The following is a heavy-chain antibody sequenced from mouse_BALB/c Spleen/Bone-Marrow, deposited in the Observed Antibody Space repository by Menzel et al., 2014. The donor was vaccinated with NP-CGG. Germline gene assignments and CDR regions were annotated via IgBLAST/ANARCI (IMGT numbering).Heavy chain of an antibody. Sequence: EVQLQQSGAELVKPGASVKLSCTASGFNIKDTYIHWVKLRPEQGLEWIGRIDPANGNTKYDPKFQGKATITADTSSNTAYLQPGGLTSEDTAVYYCARRFDYEDYWGQGTTLTVSS. CDR3: ARRFDYEDY. V-gene: IGHV14-3*02. J-gene: IGHJ2*01. CDR2: IDPANGNT. D-gene: IGHD2-4*01. CDR1: GFNIKDTY.